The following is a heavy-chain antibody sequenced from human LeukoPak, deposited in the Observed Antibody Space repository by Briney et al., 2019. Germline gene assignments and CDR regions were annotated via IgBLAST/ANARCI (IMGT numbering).Heavy chain of an antibody. V-gene: IGHV1-8*03. D-gene: IGHD5-12*01. Sequence: ASVKVSCKASGYTFTSYDINWVRQATRQGLEWMGWMNPNSGNTGYAQKFQGRVTITRNTSISTAYMELSSLRSEDTAVYYCASGPLRLRSWFYWGQGTLVTVSS. CDR3: ASGPLRLRSWFY. CDR1: GYTFTSYD. CDR2: MNPNSGNT. J-gene: IGHJ4*02.